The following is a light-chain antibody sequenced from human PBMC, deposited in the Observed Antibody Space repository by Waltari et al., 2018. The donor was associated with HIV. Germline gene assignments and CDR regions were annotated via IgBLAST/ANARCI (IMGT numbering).Light chain of an antibody. CDR3: QQYNTYPYT. Sequence: DIQMTQSPSTLSASVGHRVTITCRASQSISSWLAWYQQNPGKAPKLMIYKASSLESGVPSRFSGSGSGTEFALTISSLQPDDFATYYCQQYNTYPYTFGQGTKLEIK. J-gene: IGKJ2*01. CDR1: QSISSW. V-gene: IGKV1-5*03. CDR2: KAS.